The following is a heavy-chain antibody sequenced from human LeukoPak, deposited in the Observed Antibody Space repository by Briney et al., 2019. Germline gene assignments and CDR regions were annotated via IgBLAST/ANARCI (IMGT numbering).Heavy chain of an antibody. CDR3: AREVITYYYDSSGFWDY. CDR1: GYTFTSYG. D-gene: IGHD3-22*01. J-gene: IGHJ4*02. V-gene: IGHV1-18*01. Sequence: ASVKVSCKASGYTFTSYGISWVRQAPGQGLEWMGWISAYNGNTNYAQKLQGRVTMTTDTSTSTAYMELRSLRSDDTAVYYCAREVITYYYDSSGFWDYRGQGTLVTVSS. CDR2: ISAYNGNT.